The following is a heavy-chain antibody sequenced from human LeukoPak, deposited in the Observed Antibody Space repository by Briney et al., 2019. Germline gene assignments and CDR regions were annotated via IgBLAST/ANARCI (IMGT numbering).Heavy chain of an antibody. CDR2: ISGSGDST. Sequence: GGSLTLSCAACGFIFSIISMTCLRHTRGEALEWVSGISGSGDSTYYAASVKGRFTISRDTSRNKLYLQMSRLRAEDTAVYYCAKWSGFGDDWGQGTLVTVSS. CDR3: AKWSGFGDD. CDR1: GFIFSIIS. J-gene: IGHJ4*02. V-gene: IGHV3-23*01. D-gene: IGHD3-10*01.